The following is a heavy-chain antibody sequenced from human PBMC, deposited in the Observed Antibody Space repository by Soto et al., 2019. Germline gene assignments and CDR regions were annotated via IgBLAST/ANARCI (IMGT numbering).Heavy chain of an antibody. D-gene: IGHD2-8*02. Sequence: QVQLQQWGAGLLKPSETLSLTCAVYGGSFSGYYWTWIRQPPGTGLEWIGEINHSGSTNYNPALKRRVTISVDTSKNQFPLKLTSVTAADAAVYYCARDKVTGLLNYWGQGTLVTGSS. J-gene: IGHJ4*02. V-gene: IGHV4-34*01. CDR1: GGSFSGYY. CDR2: INHSGST. CDR3: ARDKVTGLLNY.